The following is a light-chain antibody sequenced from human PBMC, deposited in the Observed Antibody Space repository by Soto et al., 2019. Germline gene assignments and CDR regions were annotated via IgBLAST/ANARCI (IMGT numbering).Light chain of an antibody. Sequence: QSALTQPASVSGSPGQSVTISCTGTSSDVGAYNYVSWYQQHPGKASKLMIYEVSNRPSGVSNRFSGSKSGNTASLTISGLQAEDEADYYCNSYTGSSTRFVFGTGTQLTVL. J-gene: IGLJ1*01. CDR1: SSDVGAYNY. V-gene: IGLV2-14*01. CDR2: EVS. CDR3: NSYTGSSTRFV.